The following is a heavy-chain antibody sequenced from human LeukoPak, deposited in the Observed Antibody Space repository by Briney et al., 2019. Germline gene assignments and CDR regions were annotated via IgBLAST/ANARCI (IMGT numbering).Heavy chain of an antibody. CDR1: GYIFTEVS. J-gene: IGHJ4*01. V-gene: IGHV1-24*01. D-gene: IGHD3-16*01. CDR3: AIDTVYYDPPSY. Sequence: ASVKVSCKVSGYIFTEVSMHWVRLSPGKGLEWMGGSDPENGKTVYAQNFQGRVNMTADTSTDTAYMELTSLTSDDTAIYYCAIDTVYYDPPSYWGQGTLVTVSS. CDR2: SDPENGKT.